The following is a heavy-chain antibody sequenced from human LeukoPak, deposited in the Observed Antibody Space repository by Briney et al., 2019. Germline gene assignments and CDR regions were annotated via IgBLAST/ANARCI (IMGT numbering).Heavy chain of an antibody. J-gene: IGHJ4*02. D-gene: IGHD4-17*01. CDR1: GFTFSNAW. V-gene: IGHV3-21*01. Sequence: GGSLRLSCAASGFTFSNAWMNWVRQAPGKGLEWVSIISSGSSAIFSADALKGRFTISRDDAKNLLYLDMNSLRAEDTAVYYCVRGHTAVTRHFDFWGQGTLVTVSS. CDR3: VRGHTAVTRHFDF. CDR2: ISSGSSAI.